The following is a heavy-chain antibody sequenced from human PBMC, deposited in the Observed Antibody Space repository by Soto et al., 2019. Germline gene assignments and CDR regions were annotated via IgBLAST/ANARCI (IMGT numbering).Heavy chain of an antibody. CDR3: ARFHSSSWYLLDY. V-gene: IGHV5-51*01. CDR1: GYSFTSYW. Sequence: GESLKLSCKGSGYSFTSYWIGWVRQMPGKGLEWMGIIYPGDSDTRYSPSFQGQVTISADKSISTAYLQWSSLKASDTAMYYYARFHSSSWYLLDYWGQGTLVTVSS. D-gene: IGHD6-13*01. CDR2: IYPGDSDT. J-gene: IGHJ4*02.